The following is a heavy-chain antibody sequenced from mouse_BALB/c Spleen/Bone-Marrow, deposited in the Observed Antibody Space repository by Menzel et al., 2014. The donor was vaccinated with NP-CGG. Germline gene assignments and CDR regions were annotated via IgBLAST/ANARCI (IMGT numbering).Heavy chain of an antibody. Sequence: EVQVVESGGGLVQPGGSRKLSCAASGFTFSSFGMHWVRQAPGKGLEWVAYISSGSSTIYYADTVKGRFTISRDNPKNTLFLQMTSLRSEDTAMYYCARYGNYFYAMDYWGQGTSVTVSS. D-gene: IGHD2-1*01. CDR2: ISSGSSTI. CDR1: GFTFSSFG. J-gene: IGHJ4*01. V-gene: IGHV5-17*02. CDR3: ARYGNYFYAMDY.